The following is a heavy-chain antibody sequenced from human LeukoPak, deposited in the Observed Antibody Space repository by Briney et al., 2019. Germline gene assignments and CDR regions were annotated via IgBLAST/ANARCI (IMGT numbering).Heavy chain of an antibody. CDR2: ISGSGGST. J-gene: IGHJ4*02. CDR1: GFTFSSYA. CDR3: ARDKGYYRVGSSWYGGGFDY. V-gene: IGHV3-23*01. D-gene: IGHD6-13*01. Sequence: PGGSLRLSCAASGFTFSSYAMSWVRQAPGKGLEWVSAISGSGGSTYYADSVKGRFTISRDNAKNSLYLQMNSLRAEDTAVYYCARDKGYYRVGSSWYGGGFDYWGQGTLVTVSS.